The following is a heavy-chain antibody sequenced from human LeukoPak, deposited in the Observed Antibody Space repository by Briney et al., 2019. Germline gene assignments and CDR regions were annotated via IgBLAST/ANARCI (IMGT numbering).Heavy chain of an antibody. V-gene: IGHV3-23*01. CDR2: MSGSGGST. Sequence: PGRSLRLSCAASGFTFDDYAMSWVRQAPGKGLEWVSAMSGSGGSTYYADSVKGRFTISRDNSKNTLYLQMNSLRAEDTAVYYCAKWGCSGSDCYPFDYWGQGTLVTVSS. D-gene: IGHD2-21*02. J-gene: IGHJ4*02. CDR3: AKWGCSGSDCYPFDY. CDR1: GFTFDDYA.